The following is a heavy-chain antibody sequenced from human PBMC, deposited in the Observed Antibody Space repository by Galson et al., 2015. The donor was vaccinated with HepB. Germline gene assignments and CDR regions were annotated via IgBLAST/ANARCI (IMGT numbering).Heavy chain of an antibody. CDR3: ARGGATVTDYFDY. Sequence: SLRLSCAASGFTVSSSYMSWVRQAPGKGLEWVSVIYSGGSTYYADSVKGRFTISRDNSKNTLYLQMNGLRAEDTAVYYCARGGATVTDYFDYWGQGTLVAVSS. J-gene: IGHJ4*02. CDR1: GFTVSSSY. D-gene: IGHD4-17*01. CDR2: IYSGGST. V-gene: IGHV3-53*01.